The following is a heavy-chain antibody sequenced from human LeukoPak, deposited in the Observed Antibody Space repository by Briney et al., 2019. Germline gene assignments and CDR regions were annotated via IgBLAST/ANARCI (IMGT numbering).Heavy chain of an antibody. CDR1: GGSISSYY. V-gene: IGHV4-59*01. D-gene: IGHD4-17*01. CDR3: ARAVGDYGDYYFDY. CDR2: IYYSGST. Sequence: SETLSLTCTVSGGSISSYYWGWIRQPPGKGLEWIGYIYYSGSTNYNPSLKSRVTISVDTSKNQFSLKLSSVTAADTAVYYCARAVGDYGDYYFDYWGQGTLVIVSS. J-gene: IGHJ4*02.